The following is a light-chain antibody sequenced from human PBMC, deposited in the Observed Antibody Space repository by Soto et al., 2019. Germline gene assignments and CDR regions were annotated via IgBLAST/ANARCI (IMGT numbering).Light chain of an antibody. CDR3: QRYGSSPLIT. J-gene: IGKJ5*01. V-gene: IGKV3-20*01. CDR1: QSVSSSY. CDR2: GAS. Sequence: EIVLTQSPGTLSLSPGERATLSCRASQSVSSSYLAWYQQKPGQAPRLLIYGASSRATGIPDRFSGSGSGTDFTLTISRLEPEDFAVYYCQRYGSSPLITFGQGTRLE.